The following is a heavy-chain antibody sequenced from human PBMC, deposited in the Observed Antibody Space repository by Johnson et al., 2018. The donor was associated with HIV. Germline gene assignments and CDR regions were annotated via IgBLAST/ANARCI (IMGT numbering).Heavy chain of an antibody. D-gene: IGHD2-15*01. CDR1: GFTFDDYA. V-gene: IGHV3-20*04. CDR2: INWSGGCT. CDR3: SRLGYCSGGSCYASDAFDI. J-gene: IGHJ3*02. Sequence: EVQLVESGGGLVQPGRSLRLSCAASGFTFDDYAMTWVRHAPGKGLEWVSGINWSGGCTGYADSVKGRFTISRDNANNFLYLQMNSLRVEDTALYYCSRLGYCSGGSCYASDAFDIWGHGTMVTVSS.